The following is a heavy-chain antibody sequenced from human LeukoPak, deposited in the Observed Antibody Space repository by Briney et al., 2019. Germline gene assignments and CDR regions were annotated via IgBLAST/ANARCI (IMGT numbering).Heavy chain of an antibody. CDR3: ARGNYDFWSGYKPLDY. V-gene: IGHV4-34*01. Sequence: PSETLSLTCAVYGGSFSGYYWSWIRQPPGKGLERIGEINHSGSTNYNPSLKSRVTISVDTSKNQFSLKLSSVTAADTAVYYCARGNYDFWSGYKPLDYWGQGTLVTVSS. CDR1: GGSFSGYY. J-gene: IGHJ4*02. CDR2: INHSGST. D-gene: IGHD3-3*01.